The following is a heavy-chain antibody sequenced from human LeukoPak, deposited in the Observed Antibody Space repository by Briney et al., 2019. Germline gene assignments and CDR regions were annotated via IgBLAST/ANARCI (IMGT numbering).Heavy chain of an antibody. J-gene: IGHJ4*02. Sequence: GGSLRLSCSASGFTFSSYAMHWARQAPGKGLEYVSAISSNGGSTYYADSVKGRFTISRDNSKNTLYLQMSSLRAEDTAVYYSVKHYDILTGLGYYFDYWGQGTLVTVSS. CDR1: GFTFSSYA. D-gene: IGHD3-9*01. CDR2: ISSNGGST. CDR3: VKHYDILTGLGYYFDY. V-gene: IGHV3-64D*06.